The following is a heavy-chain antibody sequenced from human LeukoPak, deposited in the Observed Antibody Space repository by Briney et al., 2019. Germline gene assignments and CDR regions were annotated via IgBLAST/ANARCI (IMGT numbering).Heavy chain of an antibody. V-gene: IGHV4-34*01. Sequence: SETLSLTCAVYGESFSGYYWSWIRHPPGKGLEWMGEINHSGSTNCNSSLNSRVTISVDTSNYQFSLKLRAVTAADTAVYYCTRGNILLEWLRLSFFDYWGQGTLVTVSS. CDR1: GESFSGYY. CDR2: INHSGST. CDR3: TRGNILLEWLRLSFFDY. D-gene: IGHD5-12*01. J-gene: IGHJ4*02.